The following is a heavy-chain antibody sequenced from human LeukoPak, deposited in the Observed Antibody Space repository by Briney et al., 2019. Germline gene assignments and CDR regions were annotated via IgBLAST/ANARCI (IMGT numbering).Heavy chain of an antibody. J-gene: IGHJ3*02. CDR1: GFTFSSYA. CDR2: ISYDGSNK. V-gene: IGHV3-30*04. CDR3: ASNMIVHAFDI. D-gene: IGHD3-22*01. Sequence: PGRSLRLSCAASGFTFSSYAMHWVRQAPGKGLEWVAVISYDGSNKYYADSVKGRFTISRDNSKNTLYLQMNSLRAEDTAVYYCASNMIVHAFDIWGQGTMVTVSS.